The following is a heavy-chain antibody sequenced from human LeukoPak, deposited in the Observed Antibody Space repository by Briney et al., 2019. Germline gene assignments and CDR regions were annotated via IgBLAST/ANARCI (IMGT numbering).Heavy chain of an antibody. V-gene: IGHV3-23*03. CDR3: AKVPSQGYCSSTSCYRFYGMDV. D-gene: IGHD2-2*01. Sequence: PGGSLRLSCAGSGFIFNNYAMHWVRQPPGKGLEWVSVIYSGGSTYYADSVKGRFTISRDNSKNTLYLQMNSLRAEDTAVYYCAKVPSQGYCSSTSCYRFYGMDVWGQGTTVTVSS. J-gene: IGHJ6*02. CDR2: IYSGGST. CDR1: GFIFNNYA.